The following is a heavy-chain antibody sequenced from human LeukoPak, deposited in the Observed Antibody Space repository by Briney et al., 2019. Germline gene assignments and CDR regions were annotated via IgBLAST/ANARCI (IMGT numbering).Heavy chain of an antibody. V-gene: IGHV1-2*02. CDR1: GYTFTAFF. CDR3: ASVTYSDYNDFDY. Sequence: ASVTVSFKTSGYTFTAFFMHWVGQAPGQGGEGMGWIKPDSGGTNYAQKFQGRVAMTRDTSISTAYMELSSLSTDDTAVYYCASVTYSDYNDFDYWGQGTLVTVSS. D-gene: IGHD5-12*01. CDR2: IKPDSGGT. J-gene: IGHJ4*02.